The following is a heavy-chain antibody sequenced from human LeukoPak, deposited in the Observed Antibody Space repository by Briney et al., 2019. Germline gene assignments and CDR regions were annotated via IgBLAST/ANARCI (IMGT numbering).Heavy chain of an antibody. J-gene: IGHJ5*02. CDR1: GGSISSYY. Sequence: SETLSLTCTVSGGSISSYYWSWIRQPPGKGLEWIGYIYYSGSTNYNPSLKSRVTISVDTTENQFSLKLSSVTAADTAVYYCARDFNYDSSGYLYNWFDPWGQGTLVTVSS. V-gene: IGHV4-59*01. CDR3: ARDFNYDSSGYLYNWFDP. CDR2: IYYSGST. D-gene: IGHD3-22*01.